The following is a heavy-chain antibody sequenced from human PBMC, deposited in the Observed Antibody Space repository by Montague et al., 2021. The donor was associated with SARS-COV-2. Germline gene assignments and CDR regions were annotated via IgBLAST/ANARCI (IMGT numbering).Heavy chain of an antibody. V-gene: IGHV2-5*01. Sequence: PALVKPTQTLTLTCTFSGFSLSTSGVGVGWIRQPPGKALEWLALIYWNDDKRYSPSLKSRLTITKDTSKNQVVLTMTNMGPVDTATYYCAHRLPGFQWFGEDTFDYWGQGTLVTVSS. D-gene: IGHD3-10*01. CDR1: GFSLSTSGVG. CDR3: AHRLPGFQWFGEDTFDY. CDR2: IYWNDDK. J-gene: IGHJ4*02.